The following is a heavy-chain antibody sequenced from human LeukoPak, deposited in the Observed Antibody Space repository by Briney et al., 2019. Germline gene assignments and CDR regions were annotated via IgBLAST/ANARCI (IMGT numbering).Heavy chain of an antibody. Sequence: SESLSLTCTVSGGSISSYYWSWIRQPAGKGLEWIGRIYTSGSTNYNPSLKSRVTMSVDTSKNQFSLKLSSVPAANTAVYYCASAALKAMLRYFDWLLVNWGQGTLVTVSS. CDR1: GGSISSYY. V-gene: IGHV4-4*07. CDR2: IYTSGST. D-gene: IGHD3-9*01. J-gene: IGHJ4*02. CDR3: ASAALKAMLRYFDWLLVN.